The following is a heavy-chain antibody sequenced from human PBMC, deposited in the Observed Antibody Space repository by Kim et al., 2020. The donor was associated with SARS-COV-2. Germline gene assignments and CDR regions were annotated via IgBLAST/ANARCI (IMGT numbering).Heavy chain of an antibody. J-gene: IGHJ4*02. V-gene: IGHV5-10-1*01. CDR2: IDPSDSYT. CDR1: GYSFTSYW. Sequence: GESLKISCKGSGYSFTSYWISWVRQMPGKGLEWMGRIDPSDSYTNYSPSFQGHVTISADKSISTAYLQWSSLKASDTAMYYCARESTIFGVVTPFDYWGQGTLVTVSS. CDR3: ARESTIFGVVTPFDY. D-gene: IGHD3-3*01.